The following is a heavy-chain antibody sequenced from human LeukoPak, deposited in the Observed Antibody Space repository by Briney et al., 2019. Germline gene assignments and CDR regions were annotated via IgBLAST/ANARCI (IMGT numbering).Heavy chain of an antibody. CDR1: GFTFSSYW. J-gene: IGHJ5*02. Sequence: GSLRLSCAASGFTFSSYWMSWIRQPPGKGLEWIGEINHSGSTNYNPSLKSRVTISVDTSKNQFSLKLSSVTAADTAVYYCARQWREGRLLWFGEYTNWFDPWGQGTLVTVSS. CDR2: INHSGST. D-gene: IGHD3-10*01. CDR3: ARQWREGRLLWFGEYTNWFDP. V-gene: IGHV4-34*01.